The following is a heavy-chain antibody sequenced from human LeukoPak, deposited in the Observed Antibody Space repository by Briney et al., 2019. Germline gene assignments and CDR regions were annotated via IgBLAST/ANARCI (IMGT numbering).Heavy chain of an antibody. CDR2: ISSSGDTI. Sequence: PGGALRLSFSASGFLLKGYEMNWVRPAPGKGLEWGFFISSSGDTIYYADSVKGRFTVSRDNAKNSLYLQVNSLRAEDTAVYYCARDSGKYYISWYFDLWGRGTLVTVSS. V-gene: IGHV3-48*03. D-gene: IGHD1-26*01. CDR3: ARDSGKYYISWYFDL. CDR1: GFLLKGYE. J-gene: IGHJ2*01.